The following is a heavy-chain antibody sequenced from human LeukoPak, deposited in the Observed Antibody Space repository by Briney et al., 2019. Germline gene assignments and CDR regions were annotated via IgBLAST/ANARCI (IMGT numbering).Heavy chain of an antibody. CDR1: GFTFSSYA. J-gene: IGHJ4*02. CDR2: ISSSGGST. V-gene: IGHV3-23*01. Sequence: TGGSLRLSCAASGFTFSSYAMSWVRQAPGKGLEWVSAISSSGGSTGYADSVKGRFTISRDNSKNTLYLQMNSLRAEDTAVYYCAKVPNSGWIFDYWGQRTLVTVSS. CDR3: AKVPNSGWIFDY. D-gene: IGHD6-19*01.